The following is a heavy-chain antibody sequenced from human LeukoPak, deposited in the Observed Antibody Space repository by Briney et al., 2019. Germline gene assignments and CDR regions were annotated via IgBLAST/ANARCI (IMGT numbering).Heavy chain of an antibody. CDR3: AYLDSSGYYYGRLRY. Sequence: PGGSLRLSCAASGFTFSSHALIWLRQTPRKGLEWVSGINADSSNRHYADSVKGRFTISRDNAKYTLYLQMNTLIAEDTATYFCAYLDSSGYYYGRLRYWGQGTPVTVSS. J-gene: IGHJ4*02. CDR2: INADSSNR. CDR1: GFTFSSHA. V-gene: IGHV3-23*01. D-gene: IGHD3-22*01.